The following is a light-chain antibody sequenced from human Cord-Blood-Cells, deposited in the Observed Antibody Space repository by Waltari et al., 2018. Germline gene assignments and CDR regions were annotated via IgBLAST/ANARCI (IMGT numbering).Light chain of an antibody. V-gene: IGKV1-5*01. J-gene: IGKJ2*01. Sequence: DIQMTQSPSTLSASVGDKVTITCRASQSISSWLAWYQQKPGKAPKLLIYDASSLESGVPSRFSGSGSGTEFTLTISSLQPDEFATDYCQQYNSYSFGQGTKLEIK. CDR3: QQYNSYS. CDR2: DAS. CDR1: QSISSW.